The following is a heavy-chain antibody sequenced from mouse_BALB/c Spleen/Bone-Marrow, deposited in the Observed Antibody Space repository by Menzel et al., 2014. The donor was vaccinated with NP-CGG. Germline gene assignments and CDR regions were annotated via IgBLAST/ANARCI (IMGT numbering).Heavy chain of an antibody. Sequence: QVQLQQSGAELVKPGASVKLSCKASGYTFTSYYMYWVKQRPGQGLEWIGEINPSNGGTNFYEKFKSKATLTVDKSSSTAYMQLSSLTSEDSAVYYCTREGDSPFAYWGQGTLVTVSA. V-gene: IGHV1S81*02. CDR2: INPSNGGT. J-gene: IGHJ3*01. CDR3: TREGDSPFAY. CDR1: GYTFTSYY. D-gene: IGHD2-13*01.